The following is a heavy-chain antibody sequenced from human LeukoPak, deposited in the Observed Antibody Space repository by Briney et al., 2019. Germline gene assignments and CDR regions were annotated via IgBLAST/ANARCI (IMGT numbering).Heavy chain of an antibody. V-gene: IGHV3-9*01. D-gene: IGHD6-13*01. CDR1: GFTFDDYA. CDR3: AKDMSGIADEWYYFDY. J-gene: IGHJ4*02. Sequence: GGSLRLSCAASGFTFDDYAMHWVRQAPGKGLEWVSGISWNSGSIGYADSVKGRFTISRDNAKNSLYLQMNSLRAEDTALYYCAKDMSGIADEWYYFDYWGRGTLVTVSS. CDR2: ISWNSGSI.